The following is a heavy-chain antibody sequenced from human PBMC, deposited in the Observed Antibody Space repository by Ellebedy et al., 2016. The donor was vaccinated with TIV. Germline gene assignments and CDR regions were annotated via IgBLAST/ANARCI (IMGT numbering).Heavy chain of an antibody. CDR3: ATTRGAFDI. J-gene: IGHJ3*02. CDR2: ISYDGSNK. Sequence: GESLKISCAASGFTFSSYGMHWVRQAPGKGLEWVAVISYDGSNKYYADSVKGRFTISRDNSKNTLYLQMNSLRAEDTAVYYCATTRGAFDIWGQGTMVTVSS. V-gene: IGHV3-30*03. CDR1: GFTFSSYG. D-gene: IGHD6-25*01.